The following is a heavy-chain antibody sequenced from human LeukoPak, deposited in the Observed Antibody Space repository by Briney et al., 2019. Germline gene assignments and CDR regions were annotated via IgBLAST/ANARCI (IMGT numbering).Heavy chain of an antibody. CDR3: AREVKTASGSWWFDA. Sequence: PGGSLRLSCAAFGFTFSSHEMNWVRQAPGKGLEWVAYISGSGPVIYYADSVKGRFTISRDNAKGSLYLQLNSLRAEDTAVYYCAREVKTASGSWWFDAWGQGTLVTVSS. D-gene: IGHD6-13*01. J-gene: IGHJ5*02. V-gene: IGHV3-48*03. CDR2: ISGSGPVI. CDR1: GFTFSSHE.